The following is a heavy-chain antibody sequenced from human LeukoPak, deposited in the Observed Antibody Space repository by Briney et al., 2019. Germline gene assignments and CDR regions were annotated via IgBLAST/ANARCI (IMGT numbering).Heavy chain of an antibody. Sequence: GGSLRLSCAASGFTFSSYSMNWVRQAPGRGLEWVSFISSDGSTRYHADSVKGRFTISRDNAKNSLYLQMNTLRAEGTAVYYCARDHYGSNSLDYWGQGTLVTVSS. D-gene: IGHD4-23*01. CDR3: ARDHYGSNSLDY. CDR1: GFTFSSYS. J-gene: IGHJ4*02. V-gene: IGHV3-48*01. CDR2: ISSDGSTR.